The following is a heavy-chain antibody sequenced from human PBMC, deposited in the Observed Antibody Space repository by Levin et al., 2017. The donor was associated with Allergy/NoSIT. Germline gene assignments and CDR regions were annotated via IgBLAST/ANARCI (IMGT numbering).Heavy chain of an antibody. CDR3: ARIRDGSYWDY. CDR2: IFSNDEK. J-gene: IGHJ4*02. CDR1: GFSLSNARMG. D-gene: IGHD1-26*01. V-gene: IGHV2-26*01. Sequence: SGPTLVKPTETLTLTCTVAGFSLSNARMGVSWIRQPPGKALEWLAHIFSNDEKSYSTSLKSTLTISRDTSKSQVVLTMTNMDPVDTATYYCARIRDGSYWDYWGQGTLVTVSS.